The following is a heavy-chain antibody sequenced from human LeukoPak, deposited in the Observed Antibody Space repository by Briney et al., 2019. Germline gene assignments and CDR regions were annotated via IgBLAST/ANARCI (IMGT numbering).Heavy chain of an antibody. V-gene: IGHV1-69*05. CDR1: GGTFSSYA. J-gene: IGHJ4*02. CDR2: IIPIFGTA. D-gene: IGHD3-10*01. CDR3: ARTMFRGVIVGFDY. Sequence: SVKVSCKASGGTFSSYAISWVRQAPGQGLEWMGGIIPIFGTANYAQKFQGRVTITTDESTSTAYMELSSLRSEDTAVYYCARTMFRGVIVGFDYWGQGTLVTVSS.